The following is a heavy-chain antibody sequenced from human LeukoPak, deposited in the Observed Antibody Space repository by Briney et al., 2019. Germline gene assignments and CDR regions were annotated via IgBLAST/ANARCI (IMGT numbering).Heavy chain of an antibody. V-gene: IGHV1-2*02. CDR3: AREGDGYNYYFDY. CDR1: GYTFTGYY. Sequence: GASVKVSCKASGYTFTGYYMHWVRQAPGQGLEWTGWINPNSGGTNYAQKFQGRVTMTRDTSISTAYMELSRLRSDDTAVYYCAREGDGYNYYFDYWGQGTLVTVSS. CDR2: INPNSGGT. D-gene: IGHD5-12*01. J-gene: IGHJ4*02.